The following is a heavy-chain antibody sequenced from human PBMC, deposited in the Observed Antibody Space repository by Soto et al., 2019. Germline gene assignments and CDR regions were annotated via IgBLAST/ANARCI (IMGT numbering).Heavy chain of an antibody. J-gene: IGHJ1*01. Sequence: GGSLRLSCAASGFTFSSYAMSWVRQAPGKGLEWVSAISGSGGSTYYADSVKGRFTISRDNSKNTLYLQMNSLRAEDTAVYYCAKDPQFYYDSSGYYPAEYFQHWGQGTLVTVSS. V-gene: IGHV3-23*01. CDR2: ISGSGGST. CDR3: AKDPQFYYDSSGYYPAEYFQH. CDR1: GFTFSSYA. D-gene: IGHD3-22*01.